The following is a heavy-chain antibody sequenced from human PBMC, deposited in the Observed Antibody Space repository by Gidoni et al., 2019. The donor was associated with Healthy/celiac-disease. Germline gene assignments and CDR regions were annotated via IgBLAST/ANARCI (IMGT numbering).Heavy chain of an antibody. V-gene: IGHV3-23*04. Sequence: EVLLVASGGGLVQPGESLRLSGAASGFTWRGYAVAWVRQAPGKGLEWVAAISGSGSSKYYADSGRGRFTISRDNSKNTLYLQMTSLRAEDTAVYYGAKDSYSSSWRTYDVDYWGQGTLVPVSS. D-gene: IGHD6-13*01. CDR2: ISGSGSSK. CDR1: GFTWRGYA. J-gene: IGHJ4*02. CDR3: AKDSYSSSWRTYDVDY.